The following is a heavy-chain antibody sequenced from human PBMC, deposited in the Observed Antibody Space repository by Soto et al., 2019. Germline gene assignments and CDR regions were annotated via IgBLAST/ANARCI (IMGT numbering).Heavy chain of an antibody. CDR2: ISGSGGST. J-gene: IGHJ4*02. CDR1: GFTFSSYA. D-gene: IGHD3-9*01. Sequence: GGFLRLSWAASGFTFSSYAMSWVRQAPGKGLERVSAISGSGGSTYYADSVKGRFTISRDNSKNTLYLQMNSLRAEDTAVYYCAKDQDYDILTGYQRDYWGQGTLVTVSS. CDR3: AKDQDYDILTGYQRDY. V-gene: IGHV3-23*01.